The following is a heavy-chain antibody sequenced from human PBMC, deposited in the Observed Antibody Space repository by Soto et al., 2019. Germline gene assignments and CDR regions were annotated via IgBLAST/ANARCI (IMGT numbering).Heavy chain of an antibody. CDR2: IIPIFGTA. CDR1: GGTFSSYA. CDR3: ARSSVTTDYYYYGMDV. J-gene: IGHJ6*02. Sequence: ASVKVSCKASGGTFSSYAISWVRQAPGQGLEWMGGIIPIFGTANYAQKFQGRVTITADKSTSTAYMELSSLRSGDTAVYYCARSSVTTDYYYYGMDVWGQGTTVTVSS. V-gene: IGHV1-69*06. D-gene: IGHD4-17*01.